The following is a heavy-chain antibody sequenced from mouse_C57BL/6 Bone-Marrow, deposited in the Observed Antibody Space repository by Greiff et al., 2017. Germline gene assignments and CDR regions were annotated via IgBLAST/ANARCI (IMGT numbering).Heavy chain of an antibody. CDR2: IYPGSGST. Sequence: QVQLKESGAELVKPGASVKMSCKASGYTFTSYWITWVKQRPGQGLEWIGDIYPGSGSTNYNEKFKSKATLTVDTSSSTAYMQLSSLTSEDSAVYYCARRGAATFAYWGQGTLVTVSA. CDR3: ARRGAATFAY. CDR1: GYTFTSYW. V-gene: IGHV1-55*01. J-gene: IGHJ3*01. D-gene: IGHD3-3*01.